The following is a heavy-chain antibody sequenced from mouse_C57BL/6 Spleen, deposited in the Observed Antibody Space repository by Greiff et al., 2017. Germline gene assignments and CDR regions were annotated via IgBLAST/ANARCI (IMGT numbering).Heavy chain of an antibody. J-gene: IGHJ4*01. CDR2: ISSGSSTI. D-gene: IGHD2-1*01. CDR3: ARNPYYGKWYYAMDY. Sequence: EVKVVESGGGLVKPGGSLKLSCAASGFTFSDYGMHWVRQAPEKGLEWVAYISSGSSTIYYADPVKGRFTISRDNAKNTLFLQMTRLRSEDTAMYYFARNPYYGKWYYAMDYWGQGTSVTVAS. CDR1: GFTFSDYG. V-gene: IGHV5-17*01.